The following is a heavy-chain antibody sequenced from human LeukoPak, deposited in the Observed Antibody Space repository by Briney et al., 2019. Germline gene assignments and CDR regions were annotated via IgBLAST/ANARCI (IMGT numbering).Heavy chain of an antibody. J-gene: IGHJ4*02. CDR3: ARYSSGRGSFDY. CDR2: ISTTGGTT. D-gene: IGHD6-19*01. V-gene: IGHV3-23*01. Sequence: SGGSLRLSCAASGLTFSSYGMSWVRQAPGRGLEWVSAISTTGGTTYYADSVRGRFTISRNNSRNTLYLQMNSLRAEDTAVYYCARYSSGRGSFDYWGQGTLVTVSS. CDR1: GLTFSSYG.